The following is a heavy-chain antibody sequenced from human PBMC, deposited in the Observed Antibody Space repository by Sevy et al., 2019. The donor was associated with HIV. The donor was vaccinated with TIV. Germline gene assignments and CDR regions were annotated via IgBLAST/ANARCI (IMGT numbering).Heavy chain of an antibody. V-gene: IGHV4-39*01. D-gene: IGHD2-8*01. CDR1: GGSISGSTNY. CDR2: LYYGGST. Sequence: SETLSLTCTVSGGSISGSTNYWGWIRQSPGKGLEWIGSLYYGGSTYLNPSLKSRVTTSVDTSKNQFSLKLNSVTAADTAVYYSVRHLTNYLYWYFDLWGRGALVTVSS. J-gene: IGHJ2*01. CDR3: VRHLTNYLYWYFDL.